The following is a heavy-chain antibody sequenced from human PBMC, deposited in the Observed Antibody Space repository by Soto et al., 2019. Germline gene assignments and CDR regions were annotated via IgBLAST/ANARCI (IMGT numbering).Heavy chain of an antibody. CDR3: ARDLGSRYDPGDY. D-gene: IGHD5-12*01. CDR2: IISIFGTP. J-gene: IGHJ4*02. Sequence: QVQLVQSEAEVKKPVSSVKVSCKASGGTFNSYVFNWVRQAPGQGLEWMGGIISIFGTPNYGQKFQGRVTITADESTSTGFMELSSLTSEGTAIYYSARDLGSRYDPGDYWGQGTMVSVSS. CDR1: GGTFNSYV. V-gene: IGHV1-69*12.